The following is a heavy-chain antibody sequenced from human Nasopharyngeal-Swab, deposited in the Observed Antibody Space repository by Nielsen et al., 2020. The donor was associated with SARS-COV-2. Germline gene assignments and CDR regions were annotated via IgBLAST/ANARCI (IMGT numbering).Heavy chain of an antibody. J-gene: IGHJ4*02. CDR2: INPSGGST. CDR3: ARVGYSYGYADY. D-gene: IGHD5-18*01. CDR1: GYTFTSYY. V-gene: IGHV1-46*01. Sequence: ASVKVSCKASGYTFTSYYMHWVRQAPGQGLEWMGIINPSGGSTSYAKKFQGRVTMTRDTSTSTVYMELSSLRSEDTAVYYCARVGYSYGYADYWGQGTLVTVSS.